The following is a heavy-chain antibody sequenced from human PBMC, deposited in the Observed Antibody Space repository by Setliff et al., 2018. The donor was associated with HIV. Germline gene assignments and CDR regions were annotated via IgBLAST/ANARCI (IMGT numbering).Heavy chain of an antibody. V-gene: IGHV1-18*01. CDR2: ISPYTGNT. CDR3: ARARLQGIVTAVGPRDNCLDP. CDR1: GYSFINYG. Sequence: GASVKVSCKASGYSFINYGISWVRQAPGQGPEWMGWISPYTGNTDYAPRLLGRATMTTDTSTSTAYLGLRSLTSDDTAVYYCARARLQGIVTAVGPRDNCLDPWGQGTRVTVSS. J-gene: IGHJ5*02. D-gene: IGHD1-26*01.